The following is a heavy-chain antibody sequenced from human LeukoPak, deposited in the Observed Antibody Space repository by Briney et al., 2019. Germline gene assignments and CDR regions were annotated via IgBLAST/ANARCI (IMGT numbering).Heavy chain of an antibody. V-gene: IGHV4-34*01. Sequence: SETLSLTCAVYGGSFSNYCWSWVRQPPGKGLEWIEEINHSGSTYYNPSLKSRVTISVDTSKNQFSLKLSSVTATDTAVYYCARPGSGYYFDYWGQGTLVTVSS. CDR1: GGSFSNYC. J-gene: IGHJ4*02. CDR2: INHSGST. D-gene: IGHD5-12*01. CDR3: ARPGSGYYFDY.